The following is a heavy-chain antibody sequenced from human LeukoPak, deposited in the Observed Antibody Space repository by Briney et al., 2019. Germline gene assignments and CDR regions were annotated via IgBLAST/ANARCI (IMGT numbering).Heavy chain of an antibody. CDR3: ARVSPIVLIVYVGGIDY. D-gene: IGHD2-8*01. Sequence: GGSLRLSCAASGLTSSSYAMHWVRQAPGKGLEWVAVISYDGSNKYYADSVKGRFTISRDNSKNTLYLQMNSLRAEDTAVYYCARVSPIVLIVYVGGIDYWGQGTLVTVSS. J-gene: IGHJ4*02. CDR1: GLTSSSYA. CDR2: ISYDGSNK. V-gene: IGHV3-30-3*01.